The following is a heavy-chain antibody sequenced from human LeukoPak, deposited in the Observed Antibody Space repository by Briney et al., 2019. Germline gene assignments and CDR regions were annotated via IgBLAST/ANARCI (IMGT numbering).Heavy chain of an antibody. CDR1: GYSISSGYY. D-gene: IGHD3-3*01. J-gene: IGHJ4*02. CDR2: IYHSGST. Sequence: SETLSLTCAVSGYSISSGYYWGWIRQPPGKGLEWIGSIYHSGSTYYNPSLKSRVTISVDTSKNQFSLKLSSVTAADTAVYYCARGGFWSGYYYIDYWGQGTLVTVSS. CDR3: ARGGFWSGYYYIDY. V-gene: IGHV4-38-2*01.